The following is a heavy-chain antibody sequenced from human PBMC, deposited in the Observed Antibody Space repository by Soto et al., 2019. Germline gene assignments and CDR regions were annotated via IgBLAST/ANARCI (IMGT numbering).Heavy chain of an antibody. D-gene: IGHD1-1*01. V-gene: IGHV4-39*02. CDR3: AREGLEQPFDY. Sequence: SETLSLTCTVSGGSITSSEYYWAWIRQPPGKGLQLVGTIYYSGSSYSNPSLKSRLSMSVDTSKNQFSLTMKSVTAADTGVYYCAREGLEQPFDYWGQGTLVTVSS. CDR1: GGSITSSEYY. CDR2: IYYSGSS. J-gene: IGHJ4*02.